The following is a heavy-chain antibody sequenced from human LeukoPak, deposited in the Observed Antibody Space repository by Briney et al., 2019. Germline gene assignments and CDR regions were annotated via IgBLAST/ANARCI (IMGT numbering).Heavy chain of an antibody. CDR3: ARSPFTTFREVDY. J-gene: IGHJ4*02. CDR2: ISWNSGSI. D-gene: IGHD2/OR15-2a*01. Sequence: PGGSLRLSCAASGFTFDDYAMHWVRQAPGKGLEWVSGISWNSGSIGYADSVKGRFTISRDNAKNSLYLQMNSLRAEDTALYYCARSPFTTFREVDYWGQGTLVTVSS. CDR1: GFTFDDYA. V-gene: IGHV3-9*01.